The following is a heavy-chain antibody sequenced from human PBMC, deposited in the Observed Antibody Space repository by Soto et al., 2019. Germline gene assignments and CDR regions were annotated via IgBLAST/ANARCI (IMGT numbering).Heavy chain of an antibody. CDR1: GGSFSGYY. Sequence: QVQLQQWGAGLLQPSDTLSLTCAVYGGSFSGYYWGWIRQPPGKGLEWMGEINHSGSTNYNPSLKSRVTISVATSQNQFALKLGSVTAAGTAVYYCARGLTGYYGSGSYYNAPLAGRIYYFGMHRWCRETTVTVSS. CDR2: INHSGST. V-gene: IGHV4-34*01. J-gene: IGHJ6*02. CDR3: ARGLTGYYGSGSYYNAPLAGRIYYFGMHR. D-gene: IGHD3-10*01.